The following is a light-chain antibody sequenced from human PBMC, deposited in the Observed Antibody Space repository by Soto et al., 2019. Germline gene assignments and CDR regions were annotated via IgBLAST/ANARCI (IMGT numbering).Light chain of an antibody. Sequence: DIQLTQSPSFLSASVGDRVTITCRASQGINSFLAWYQQKPGKAPKLLIYDASTLHTGVPSRFSGSGSRTDFTLTITYLQPEDFATYYCQQFNSYPRTFGQGTKLQIK. CDR2: DAS. CDR3: QQFNSYPRT. V-gene: IGKV1-9*01. CDR1: QGINSF. J-gene: IGKJ2*02.